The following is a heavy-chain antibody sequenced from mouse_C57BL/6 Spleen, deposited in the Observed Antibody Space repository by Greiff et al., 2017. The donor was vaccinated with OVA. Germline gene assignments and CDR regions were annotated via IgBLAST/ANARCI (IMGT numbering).Heavy chain of an antibody. CDR3: ARRGYGSSYDWYFDV. J-gene: IGHJ1*03. Sequence: DVQLVESGGDLVKPGGSLKLSCAASGFTFSSYGMSWVRQTPDKRLEWVATISSGGSYTYYPDSVKGRFTISRDNAKNTLYLQMSSLKSEDTAMYYCARRGYGSSYDWYFDVWGTGTTVTVSS. D-gene: IGHD1-1*01. V-gene: IGHV5-6*01. CDR2: ISSGGSYT. CDR1: GFTFSSYG.